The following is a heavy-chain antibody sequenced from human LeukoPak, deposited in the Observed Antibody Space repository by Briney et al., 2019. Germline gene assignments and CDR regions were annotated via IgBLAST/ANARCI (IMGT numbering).Heavy chain of an antibody. Sequence: SETLSLTCAVYGGSFSGYYWSWIRQPPGKGLEWIGEINHSGSTNYNPSLKSRVTISVDTSKNQFSLKLSSVTAADTAVHYCARGFRGYSYLVSWGQGTLVTVSS. CDR3: ARGFRGYSYLVS. CDR2: INHSGST. D-gene: IGHD5-18*01. V-gene: IGHV4-34*01. CDR1: GGSFSGYY. J-gene: IGHJ4*02.